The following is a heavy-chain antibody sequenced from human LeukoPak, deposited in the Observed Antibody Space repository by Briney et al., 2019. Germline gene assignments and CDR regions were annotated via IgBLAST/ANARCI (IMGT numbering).Heavy chain of an antibody. J-gene: IGHJ5*02. V-gene: IGHV4-59*01. Sequence: SETLSLTCTVSGGSISGYYWSWIRQPPGKGLEWIGYIYYSGSTNYNPSLKSRVTISVDTSKNQFSLKLSSVTAADTAVYYCARGCSAGTPRNWFDPWGQGTLVTVSS. CDR1: GGSISGYY. D-gene: IGHD6-13*01. CDR2: IYYSGST. CDR3: ARGCSAGTPRNWFDP.